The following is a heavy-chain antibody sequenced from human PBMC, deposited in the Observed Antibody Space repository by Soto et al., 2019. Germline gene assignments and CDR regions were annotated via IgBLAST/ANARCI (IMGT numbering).Heavy chain of an antibody. V-gene: IGHV2-70*01. CDR1: GFSLSTSGMC. CDR2: IDWDDDK. Sequence: SGPTLVNPTQTLTLTCTFSGFSLSTSGMCVSWIRQPPGKALEWLALIDWDDDKYYSTSLKTRLTISKDTSKNQVVLTMTNMDPVDTATYYCARIRRYYDSSGYLYYYYYYGMDVWGQGTKVTVSS. J-gene: IGHJ6*02. D-gene: IGHD3-22*01. CDR3: ARIRRYYDSSGYLYYYYYYGMDV.